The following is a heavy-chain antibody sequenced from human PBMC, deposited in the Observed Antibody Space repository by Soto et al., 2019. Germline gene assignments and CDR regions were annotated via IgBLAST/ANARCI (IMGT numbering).Heavy chain of an antibody. D-gene: IGHD6-19*01. V-gene: IGHV4-39*01. Sequence: SETLSLTCTVSGASLNSGSDYWGWIRQPPGKALEWIGNIYYTGNTYYKSSLKSRVTISADTSKNQLSLKLAFVTAADTAVYYCARSTSGWYDYWGQGTLVTVSS. CDR1: GASLNSGSDY. CDR2: IYYTGNT. J-gene: IGHJ4*02. CDR3: ARSTSGWYDY.